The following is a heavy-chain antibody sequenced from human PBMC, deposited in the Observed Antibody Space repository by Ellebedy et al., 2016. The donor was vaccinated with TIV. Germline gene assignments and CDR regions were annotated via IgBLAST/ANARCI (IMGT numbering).Heavy chain of an antibody. CDR3: ARPKGSYYNAFDY. J-gene: IGHJ4*02. V-gene: IGHV1-18*01. Sequence: ASVKVSCKASGYTFSNYGIFWVRQAPGQGLEWMGWISANNGNTNYAQKLQGRVTMTTDTSTSTAYMELRNLRSDDTAVYYCARPKGSYYNAFDYWGQGTLVTVSS. CDR2: ISANNGNT. CDR1: GYTFSNYG. D-gene: IGHD3-10*01.